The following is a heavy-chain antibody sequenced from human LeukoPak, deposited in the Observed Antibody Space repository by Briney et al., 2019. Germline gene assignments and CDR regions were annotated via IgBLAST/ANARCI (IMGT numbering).Heavy chain of an antibody. CDR2: ISYDGSNK. J-gene: IGHJ4*02. CDR1: GFTFSSYG. V-gene: IGHV3-30*18. D-gene: IGHD5-12*01. Sequence: GGSLRLSCAASGFTFSSYGMHWVRQAPGKGLEWVAVISYDGSNKYYADSVKGRFTISRDNSKNTLYLQMNSLRAEDTAVYYCAKDDRYSGYDIRGSGDYWGQGTLVTVSS. CDR3: AKDDRYSGYDIRGSGDY.